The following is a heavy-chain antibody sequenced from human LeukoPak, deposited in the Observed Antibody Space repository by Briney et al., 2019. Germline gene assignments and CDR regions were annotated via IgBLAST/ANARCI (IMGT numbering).Heavy chain of an antibody. D-gene: IGHD3-10*01. CDR2: IRGDAGT. J-gene: IGHJ5*02. CDR1: ELTVTSTY. V-gene: IGHV3-53*05. CDR3: ARDRAGTQSWVELDL. Sequence: GGSLTLTCTVSELTVTSTYMDWVRQPPGKGPKWVALIRGDAGTVYADSVKGRFTISRDNSKNMVYLQMNSLRPEDSAVYYCARDRAGTQSWVELDLWGQGTLVTVSS.